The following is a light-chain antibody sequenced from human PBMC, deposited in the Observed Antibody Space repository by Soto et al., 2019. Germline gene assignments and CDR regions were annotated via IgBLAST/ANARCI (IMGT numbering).Light chain of an antibody. Sequence: AIRMTQSPSSLSASTGDRVTITCRASQGISSYLAWYQQKPGKAPKLLIYAASTLQSGVPSRFSGSGSGTDFTLTISCLQSEDFATYYCQQYYSYPPYTFGQG. V-gene: IGKV1-8*01. CDR1: QGISSY. J-gene: IGKJ2*01. CDR3: QQYYSYPPYT. CDR2: AAS.